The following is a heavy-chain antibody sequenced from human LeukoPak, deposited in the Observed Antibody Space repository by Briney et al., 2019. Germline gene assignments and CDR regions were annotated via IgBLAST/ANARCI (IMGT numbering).Heavy chain of an antibody. J-gene: IGHJ5*01. Sequence: SSETLSPTCTVSGGSVSDYYWSWIRQSPEKGLEWIGYIYYTGSSSHNPSLRSRVTISADTSKNQFSLKLSSVTAADTAVYYCASRKLGNDCWGQGTLVTVSS. CDR1: GGSVSDYY. D-gene: IGHD7-27*01. CDR3: ASRKLGNDC. CDR2: IYYTGSS. V-gene: IGHV4-59*02.